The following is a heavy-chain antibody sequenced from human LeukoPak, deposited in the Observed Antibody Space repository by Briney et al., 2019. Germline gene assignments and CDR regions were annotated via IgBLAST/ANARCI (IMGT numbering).Heavy chain of an antibody. Sequence: SETLSLTCAVYGGSFSGYYWSWIRQPPGKGLEWIGEINHSGSTNYNPSLKSRVTISVDTSMNQFSLKLSSVTAADTAVYYCARGGLGWYVPVYWGQGTLVTVSS. CDR2: INHSGST. V-gene: IGHV4-34*01. J-gene: IGHJ4*02. D-gene: IGHD6-19*01. CDR3: ARGGLGWYVPVY. CDR1: GGSFSGYY.